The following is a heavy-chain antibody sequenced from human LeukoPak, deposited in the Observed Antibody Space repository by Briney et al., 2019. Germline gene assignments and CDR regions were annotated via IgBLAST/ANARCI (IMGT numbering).Heavy chain of an antibody. CDR2: IYYSGST. Sequence: SETLSLTCTVSVGSVSIDNYYWSWIRQPPGKGLEWIGYIYYSGSTNYNPSLKSRVTISLDTSKNQFSLKMRSVTAADSAVYYCARDPGLTVTTWYFDLWGRGTLVAVSS. CDR3: ARDPGLTVTTWYFDL. CDR1: VGSVSIDNYY. J-gene: IGHJ2*01. V-gene: IGHV4-61*01. D-gene: IGHD4-17*01.